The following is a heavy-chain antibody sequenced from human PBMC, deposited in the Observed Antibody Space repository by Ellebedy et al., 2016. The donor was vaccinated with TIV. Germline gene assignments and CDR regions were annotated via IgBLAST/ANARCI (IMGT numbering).Heavy chain of an antibody. Sequence: PGGSLRLSCAASGFTFNSHWMHWVRQAPGEGLVWVSRINSDGTATTYADSVKGRFTISRDNAKNTLSLQMNSLRAEDTAVYYCAGGTGYWGQGTLVTVSS. J-gene: IGHJ4*02. CDR3: AGGTGY. D-gene: IGHD2-15*01. CDR1: GFTFNSHW. CDR2: INSDGTAT. V-gene: IGHV3-74*01.